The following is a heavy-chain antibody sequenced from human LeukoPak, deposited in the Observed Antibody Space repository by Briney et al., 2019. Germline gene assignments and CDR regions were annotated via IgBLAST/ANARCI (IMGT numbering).Heavy chain of an antibody. D-gene: IGHD3-22*01. J-gene: IGHJ4*02. CDR1: GFTFSSYA. CDR2: ISSNGGST. CDR3: ASGKSYYYDSSGYCAY. V-gene: IGHV3-64*01. Sequence: GSLRLSCAASGFTFSSYAMHWVRQAPGKGLEYVSAISSNGGSTYYANSVKGRFTISRDNSKNTLYLQMGSLRAEDMAVYYCASGKSYYYDSSGYCAYWGQGTLVTVSS.